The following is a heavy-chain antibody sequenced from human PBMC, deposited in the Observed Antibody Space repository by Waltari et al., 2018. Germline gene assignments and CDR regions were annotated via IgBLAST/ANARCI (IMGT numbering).Heavy chain of an antibody. D-gene: IGHD3-10*01. CDR2: IRFDVSDK. CDR3: AKDVYGPGLSYGAHIDH. V-gene: IGHV3-30*02. CDR1: GFTFRDYG. Sequence: QVHMEASGGGVVHPGGSLRLSCGASGFTFRDYGMHWVRQSPGKGVEWVAYIRFDVSDKYYGDSVKSRFTLYRDNTNNILYLRMKNLRSEDTAIYYCAKDVYGPGLSYGAHIDHWGQGTLVTVSS. J-gene: IGHJ4*02.